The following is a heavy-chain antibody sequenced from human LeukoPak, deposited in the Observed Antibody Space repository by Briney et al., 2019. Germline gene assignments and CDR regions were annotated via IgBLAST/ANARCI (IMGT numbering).Heavy chain of an antibody. CDR1: GFTFSSYS. CDR2: ISSSSSYI. J-gene: IGHJ4*02. CDR3: ARDRKGLWSGYCYFDY. Sequence: PGGSLRLSCAASGFTFSSYSMNWVRQAPGKGLEWVSSISSSSSYIYYADSVKGRFTTSRDNAKNSLYLQMNSLRAEDTAVYYCARDRKGLWSGYCYFDYWGQGTLVTVSS. D-gene: IGHD3-3*01. V-gene: IGHV3-21*01.